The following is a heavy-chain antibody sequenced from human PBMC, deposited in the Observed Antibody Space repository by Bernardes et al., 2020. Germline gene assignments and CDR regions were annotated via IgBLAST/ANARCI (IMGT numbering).Heavy chain of an antibody. CDR1: GGSISSISYY. V-gene: IGHV4-39*01. CDR3: ASPSIAAAATEEALDS. J-gene: IGHJ4*02. Sequence: AETLSLTCTVSGGSISSISYYWNWLLQPPGKGLEWIGNIYFSGDTYYNPSLRSRVTISVDTSKNQFSLKLNSVTAADTAVYYCASPSIAAAATEEALDSWGQGTLV. CDR2: IYFSGDT. D-gene: IGHD6-13*01.